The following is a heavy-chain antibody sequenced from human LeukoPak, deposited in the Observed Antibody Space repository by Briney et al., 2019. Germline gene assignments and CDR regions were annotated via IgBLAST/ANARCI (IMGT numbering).Heavy chain of an antibody. V-gene: IGHV4-59*01. Sequence: SETLSLTCTVSGGSISGYYWNWIRQPPGKGLEWIGNIYYSGSTNYNPSLKSRVTISIDTSKNQFSLKVSSVTAADTAVYYCARAHSSGWPHMFDPWGQGTLVTVPS. CDR3: ARAHSSGWPHMFDP. CDR2: IYYSGST. J-gene: IGHJ5*02. CDR1: GGSISGYY. D-gene: IGHD6-19*01.